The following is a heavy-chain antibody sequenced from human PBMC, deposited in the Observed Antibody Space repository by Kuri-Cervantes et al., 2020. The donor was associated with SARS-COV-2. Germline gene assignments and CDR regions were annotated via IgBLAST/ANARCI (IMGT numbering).Heavy chain of an antibody. V-gene: IGHV3-66*02. CDR3: ARSCTYARCSEYFQH. CDR2: IYAGGGT. Sequence: GESLKISCKGSGYSFTSYWIGWVRQAPGKGLEWVSIIYAGGGTYYADSVKGQFTISRDISKNTVFLQMNRLRPEDTAVYYCARSCTYARCSEYFQHWGQGTLVTVSS. J-gene: IGHJ1*01. CDR1: GYSFTSYW. D-gene: IGHD2-8*01.